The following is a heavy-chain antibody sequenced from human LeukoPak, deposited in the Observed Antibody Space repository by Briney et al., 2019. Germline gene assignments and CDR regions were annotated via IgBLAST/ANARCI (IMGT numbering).Heavy chain of an antibody. CDR3: ASTRDGYNYAMYYFDY. J-gene: IGHJ4*02. Sequence: SETLSLTCTVSGGSISSSSYYWGWIRQPPGKGLEWIGSIYYSGSTYYNPSLKSRVTISVDTSKNQFSLKLSSVTAADTAVYYCASTRDGYNYAMYYFDYWGQGTLVIVSS. CDR2: IYYSGST. V-gene: IGHV4-39*01. CDR1: GGSISSSSYY. D-gene: IGHD5-24*01.